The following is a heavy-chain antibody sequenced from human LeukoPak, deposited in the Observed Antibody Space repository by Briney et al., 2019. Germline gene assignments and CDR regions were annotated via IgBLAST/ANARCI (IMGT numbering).Heavy chain of an antibody. CDR1: GFTFSSYA. J-gene: IGHJ6*03. CDR3: AKDGIAARDYYYYHYMDV. D-gene: IGHD6-6*01. CDR2: ISYDGSNK. V-gene: IGHV3-30*04. Sequence: PGRSLRLSCAASGFTFSSYAMHWVRQAPGKGLEWVAVISYDGSNKYYADSVKGRFTISRDNSKNTLYLQMNSLRAEDTAVYYCAKDGIAARDYYYYHYMDVWGKGTTVTVSS.